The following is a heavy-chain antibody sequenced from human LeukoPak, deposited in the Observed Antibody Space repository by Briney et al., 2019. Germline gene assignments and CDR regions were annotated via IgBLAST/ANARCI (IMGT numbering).Heavy chain of an antibody. V-gene: IGHV1-8*01. CDR3: AREGPITPAYFDY. CDR1: GYTFTSYD. J-gene: IGHJ4*02. Sequence: ASVKVSCKASGYTFTSYDINWVRQATGRGLEWMGWMNPNSGNTGYAQKFQGRVTMTRNTSISTAYMELSSLRSEDTAVYYCAREGPITPAYFDYWGQGTLVTVSS. CDR2: MNPNSGNT. D-gene: IGHD2-2*01.